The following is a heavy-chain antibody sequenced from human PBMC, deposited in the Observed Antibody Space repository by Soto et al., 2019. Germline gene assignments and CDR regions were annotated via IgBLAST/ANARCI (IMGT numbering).Heavy chain of an antibody. Sequence: SVKVSCKASGGTFSSYAISWVRRAPGQGLEWMGGIIPIFGTANYAQKFQGRVTITADESTSTAYMELSSLRSEDTAVYYCARVPGYCSGGSCQSSDYWGQGTLVTVSS. J-gene: IGHJ4*02. CDR2: IIPIFGTA. CDR1: GGTFSSYA. V-gene: IGHV1-69*13. D-gene: IGHD2-15*01. CDR3: ARVPGYCSGGSCQSSDY.